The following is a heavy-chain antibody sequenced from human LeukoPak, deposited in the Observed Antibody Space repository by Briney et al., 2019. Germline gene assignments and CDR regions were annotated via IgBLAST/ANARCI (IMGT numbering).Heavy chain of an antibody. CDR3: ARDIPLRGDFWSGSVTAAPQHYFDY. CDR2: FSYSGRT. V-gene: IGHV4-30-4*08. Sequence: TPSETLSLTCTVSGGSVSSDDYYWNWIRQHPGKGLEWIGYFSYSGRTYYNPSLKSRVTISVDTSKNQFSLKLSSVTAADTAVYYCARDIPLRGDFWSGSVTAAPQHYFDYWGQGTLVTVSS. J-gene: IGHJ4*02. CDR1: GGSVSSDDYY. D-gene: IGHD3-3*01.